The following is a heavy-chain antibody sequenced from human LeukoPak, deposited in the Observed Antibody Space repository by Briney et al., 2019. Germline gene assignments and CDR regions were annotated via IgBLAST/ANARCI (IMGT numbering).Heavy chain of an antibody. V-gene: IGHV3-11*01. CDR2: ISNSGDVI. CDR1: RFSFSDYY. CDR3: ARGALYSGTYGGLFDY. J-gene: IGHJ4*02. Sequence: GSLRLPCAAFRFSFSDYYMTWIRQAPGKGLEWVSYISNSGDVIYYADSVKGRFTISRDNAKNSLYLQMNSLRAEDTAIYYCARGALYSGTYGGLFDYWGQGTLVTVSS. D-gene: IGHD1-26*01.